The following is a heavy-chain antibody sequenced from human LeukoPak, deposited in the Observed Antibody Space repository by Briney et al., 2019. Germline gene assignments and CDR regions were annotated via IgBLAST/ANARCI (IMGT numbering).Heavy chain of an antibody. CDR2: INWNSANI. J-gene: IGHJ4*02. V-gene: IGHV3-9*01. D-gene: IGHD2-2*01. CDR3: ERVRCNSFSCPPRPIDY. Sequence: GGSLRLSCAASGFTFDDYGMHWVRQVPGKGLEWVSGINWNSANIGYVDSVQGRFTISRDNAKHSLYLQMDSLRPEDTALYFCERVRCNSFSCPPRPIDYWGKGTRVTVSS. CDR1: GFTFDDYG.